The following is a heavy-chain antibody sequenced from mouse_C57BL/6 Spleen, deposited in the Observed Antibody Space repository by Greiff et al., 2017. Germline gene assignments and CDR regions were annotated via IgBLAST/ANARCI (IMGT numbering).Heavy chain of an antibody. J-gene: IGHJ4*01. V-gene: IGHV5-4*01. D-gene: IGHD1-1*01. CDR1: GYTFSSYA. CDR2: ISDGGSYT. Sequence: EVMLVESGGGLVKPGGSLKLSCAASGYTFSSYAMSWVRQTPEKRLEWVATISDGGSYTYYPDNVKGRFTISRDNAKNTLYLQMSHLTSEDTAMYYCARERDYGRHYAMDYWGQGTSVTVSS. CDR3: ARERDYGRHYAMDY.